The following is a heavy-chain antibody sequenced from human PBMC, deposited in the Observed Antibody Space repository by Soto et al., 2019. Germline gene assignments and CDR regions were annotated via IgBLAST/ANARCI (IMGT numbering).Heavy chain of an antibody. CDR2: IYYSGSA. J-gene: IGHJ6*02. CDR3: ARDKLYDILTGGYYYYVMDV. CDR1: GDSSASGGYY. V-gene: IGHV4-31*03. D-gene: IGHD3-9*01. Sequence: SETLSLTCTVSGDSSASGGYYWSWIRQHPAKGLEWIGYIYYSGSAYYNPSLKSRVTISVDTSKNQFSLKMRSVTAADTAVYYCARDKLYDILTGGYYYYVMDVWGQGTAVTVSS.